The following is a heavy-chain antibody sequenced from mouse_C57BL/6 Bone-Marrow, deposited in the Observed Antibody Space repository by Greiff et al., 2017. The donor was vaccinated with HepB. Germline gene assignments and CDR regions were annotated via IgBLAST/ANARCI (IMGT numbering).Heavy chain of an antibody. Sequence: EVQLVESGGGLVKPGGSLKLSCAASGITFSSYAMSGVRQTPEKRLEWVATISDGGSYTYYPDNVKGRFTISRDNAKNNLYLQMSHLKSEDTAMYYCAREMNWGQGSLVTVSA. J-gene: IGHJ3*01. CDR1: GITFSSYA. V-gene: IGHV5-4*01. CDR3: AREMN. CDR2: ISDGGSYT.